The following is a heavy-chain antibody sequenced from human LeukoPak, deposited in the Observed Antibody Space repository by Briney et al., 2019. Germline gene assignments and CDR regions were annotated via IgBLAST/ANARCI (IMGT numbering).Heavy chain of an antibody. CDR3: AKVMVPEGYYYGMDV. Sequence: GGSLTLSCTVSGFPFSSYAESWVRNAPETGLEWVSGISGGDRSTYYADCVKGRFTISRDNSKNTLYLQMNRLRAEDSAVYYCAKVMVPEGYYYGMDVWGQGTTVTVSS. J-gene: IGHJ6*02. CDR2: ISGGDRST. CDR1: GFPFSSYA. V-gene: IGHV3-23*01. D-gene: IGHD2-2*01.